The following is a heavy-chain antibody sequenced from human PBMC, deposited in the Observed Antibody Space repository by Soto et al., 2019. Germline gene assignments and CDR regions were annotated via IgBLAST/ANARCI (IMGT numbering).Heavy chain of an antibody. Sequence: SSETLSLTSAFYGASFSGYYWSWLRQTPGKGLEWIGEINHSGSTNYNPSLKSRVTISVDTSKNQFSLKLSSVTAADTAVYYCAGGERWYHYFDYWGQGALVTVSS. V-gene: IGHV4-34*01. CDR1: GASFSGYY. CDR3: AGGERWYHYFDY. J-gene: IGHJ4*02. D-gene: IGHD2-15*01. CDR2: INHSGST.